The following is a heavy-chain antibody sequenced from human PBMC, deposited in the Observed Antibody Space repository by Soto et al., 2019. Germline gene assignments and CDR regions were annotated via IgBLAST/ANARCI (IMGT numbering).Heavy chain of an antibody. CDR3: ARLGWGNGDSDY. Sequence: QLQLQESGPGLVKSSETLSLTCTVSGGSISKSNYFWGWIRQAPGKGLEWIASILYSGTTSYNSSLKSRVAISVDTSKNHFSLKLTSVTAADTAVYYCARLGWGNGDSDYWGQGTLVTVSS. CDR2: ILYSGTT. CDR1: GGSISKSNYF. J-gene: IGHJ4*02. D-gene: IGHD2-21*01. V-gene: IGHV4-39*01.